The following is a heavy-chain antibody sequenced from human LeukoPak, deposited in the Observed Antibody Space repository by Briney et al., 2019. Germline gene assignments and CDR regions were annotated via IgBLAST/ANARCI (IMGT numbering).Heavy chain of an antibody. D-gene: IGHD2-2*01. CDR3: ASHCSSTSCYYYYYGMDV. CDR2: ISSSSSYT. CDR1: GFTFSDYY. V-gene: IGHV3-11*06. Sequence: PGGSLRLSCAASGFTFSDYYMSWIRQAPGKGLEWVSYISSSSSYTNYADSVKGRFTISRDNAKNSLYLQMNSLRAEDTAVYYCASHCSSTSCYYYYYGMDVWGQGTTVTVSS. J-gene: IGHJ6*02.